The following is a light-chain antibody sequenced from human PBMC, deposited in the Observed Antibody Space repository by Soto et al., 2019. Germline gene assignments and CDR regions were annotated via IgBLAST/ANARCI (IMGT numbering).Light chain of an antibody. Sequence: DIQMTQSPSTLSASVGVRVTITCRASQSISSWLAWYQQKPGKAPKLLIYDASSLESGVPSRFSGSGSGTEFTLTISSLQPDDFATYYCQQYNSYSLFGGGTKVDIK. CDR1: QSISSW. V-gene: IGKV1-5*01. J-gene: IGKJ4*01. CDR2: DAS. CDR3: QQYNSYSL.